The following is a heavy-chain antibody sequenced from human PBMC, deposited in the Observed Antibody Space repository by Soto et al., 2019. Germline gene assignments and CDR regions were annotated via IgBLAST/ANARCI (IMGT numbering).Heavy chain of an antibody. J-gene: IGHJ6*02. D-gene: IGHD2-2*01. V-gene: IGHV1-18*01. CDR1: GYTFTSYG. CDR2: ISAYNGNT. Sequence: QVQLVQSGAEVKKPGASVKVSCKASGYTFTSYGISWVRQAPGQGLEWMGWISAYNGNTNYAQKLQGRVTMTTDTSTSTAYMELRSLRSDDTAVYYCARWENIVLVPAEIGRYYYYGMDVWGQGTTVTVSS. CDR3: ARWENIVLVPAEIGRYYYYGMDV.